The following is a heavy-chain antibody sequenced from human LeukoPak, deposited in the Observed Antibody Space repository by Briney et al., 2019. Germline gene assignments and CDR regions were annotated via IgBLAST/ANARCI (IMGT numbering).Heavy chain of an antibody. V-gene: IGHV1-8*01. CDR2: MNPNSGNT. Sequence: GASVKVSCKASGYTFTSYDINWVRQATGQGLEWMGWMNPNSGNTGYAQKFQGRVTMTRNTSISTAFIELSRLISDDTAVYYCARGPGLGVPAVILDYYGLDVWGQGTTVTVSS. D-gene: IGHD2-2*01. CDR1: GYTFTSYD. CDR3: ARGPGLGVPAVILDYYGLDV. J-gene: IGHJ6*02.